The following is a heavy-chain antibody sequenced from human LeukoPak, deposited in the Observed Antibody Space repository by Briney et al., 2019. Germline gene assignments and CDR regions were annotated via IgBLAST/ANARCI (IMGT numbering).Heavy chain of an antibody. V-gene: IGHV3-21*01. J-gene: IGHJ6*02. Sequence: PGGSLRLSCAASGFTFSSYSMNWVRQAPGKGLEWVSSISSSSSYIYYADSVKGRFTISRDNAKNSLYLQMNSLRAEDTAVYYCARDPGDYDSSGSQDVWGQGTTVTVSS. CDR1: GFTFSSYS. D-gene: IGHD3-22*01. CDR3: ARDPGDYDSSGSQDV. CDR2: ISSSSSYI.